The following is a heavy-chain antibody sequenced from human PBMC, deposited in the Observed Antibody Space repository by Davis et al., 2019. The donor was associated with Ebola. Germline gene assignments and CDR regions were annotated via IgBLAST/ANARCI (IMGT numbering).Heavy chain of an antibody. CDR3: ARGYSPKCRGGDCVNDF. V-gene: IGHV1-8*01. Sequence: ASVKVSCKASGYIFSNYDINWVRQASGQGLEWMGWVNPYSGHTGYVEKFKGRVTMTGDPSISKAYMELSSLTIDDTAVYYCARGYSPKCRGGDCVNDFWGQGTLVTVST. D-gene: IGHD2-21*02. J-gene: IGHJ4*02. CDR2: VNPYSGHT. CDR1: GYIFSNYD.